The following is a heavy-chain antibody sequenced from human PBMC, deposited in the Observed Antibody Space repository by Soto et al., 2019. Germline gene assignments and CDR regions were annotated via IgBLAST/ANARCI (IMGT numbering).Heavy chain of an antibody. D-gene: IGHD6-13*01. J-gene: IGHJ6*02. CDR3: ARNIGRHSSSWYVYYYGMDV. Sequence: GGSLRLSCAASGFTFSSYGMHWVRQAPGKGLEWVAVIWYDGSNKYYADSVKGRFTISRDNSKNTLYLQMNSLRAEDTAVYYCARNIGRHSSSWYVYYYGMDVWGQGTTVTASS. V-gene: IGHV3-33*01. CDR2: IWYDGSNK. CDR1: GFTFSSYG.